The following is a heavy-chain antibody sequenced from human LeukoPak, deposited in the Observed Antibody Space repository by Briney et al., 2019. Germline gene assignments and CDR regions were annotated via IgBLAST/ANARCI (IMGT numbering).Heavy chain of an antibody. D-gene: IGHD5-12*01. V-gene: IGHV4-4*02. CDR2: VFHVGTT. Sequence: SETLSLTCAVSGVSVNTGDWWTWVRQPPGKGLEWIGEVFHVGTTNYNPSLESRVTILLDKSRNQFSLELTSVTAADTAIYYCARWRAYTAFDFWGQGTLATVSS. CDR1: GVSVNTGDW. CDR3: ARWRAYTAFDF. J-gene: IGHJ4*02.